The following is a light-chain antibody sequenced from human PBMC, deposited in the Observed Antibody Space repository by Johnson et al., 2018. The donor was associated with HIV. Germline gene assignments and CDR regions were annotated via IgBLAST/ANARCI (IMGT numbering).Light chain of an antibody. CDR1: GSNIGNNY. V-gene: IGLV1-51*02. J-gene: IGLJ1*01. Sequence: QSVLTQSPSVSAAPGQKVTISCSGSGSNIGNNYVSWYQQLPGTAPKLLIYENNKRPSGIPDRFSGSKSGTSATLGITGLQTGDEADYYCGTWDSSLSAGVFGTGTTVIVL. CDR2: ENN. CDR3: GTWDSSLSAGV.